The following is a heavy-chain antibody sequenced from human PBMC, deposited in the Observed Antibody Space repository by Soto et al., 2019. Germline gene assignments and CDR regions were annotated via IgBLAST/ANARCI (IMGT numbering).Heavy chain of an antibody. CDR1: GGGNLRDSR. Sequence: QVQLVQSGAEVKEPGSSVTVSCKASGGGNLRDSRTTWVRRAPVQGLEWMGGIIPKLGSANYAQNFQGRVTVTADESTNTVYMELRSLRSDDTAVYYCARGGEGYNFGAVYWGQGTPVTVSS. D-gene: IGHD5-12*01. CDR2: IIPKLGSA. J-gene: IGHJ4*02. V-gene: IGHV1-69*01. CDR3: ARGGEGYNFGAVY.